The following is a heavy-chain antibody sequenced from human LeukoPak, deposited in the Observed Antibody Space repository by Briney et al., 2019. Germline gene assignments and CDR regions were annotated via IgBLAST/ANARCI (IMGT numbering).Heavy chain of an antibody. CDR3: ATDPLGLEPLFDY. V-gene: IGHV3-30*01. D-gene: IGHD1-1*01. J-gene: IGHJ4*02. CDR1: GFTFSSYA. CDR2: ISYDGSNK. Sequence: PGGSLRLSCAASGFTFSSYAMHWVRQAPGKGLEWVAVISYDGSNKYYADSVKGRFTISRDNSKNTLYLQMNSLRVEDTAVYYCATDPLGLEPLFDYLGQGTLVTVSS.